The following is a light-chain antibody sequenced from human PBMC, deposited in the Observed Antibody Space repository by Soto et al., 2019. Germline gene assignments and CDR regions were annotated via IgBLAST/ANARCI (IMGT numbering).Light chain of an antibody. CDR2: DIS. V-gene: IGLV2-14*03. Sequence: QSALTQPASVSASPGQSITISCTGNSSAFVSWYQQHPGKPPKLIIYDISYRPSEISNRFSGSKSGNTASLTISGLQDEDEAAYFCSTYTTSSTLEVFGGGTKLTVL. CDR3: STYTTSSTLEV. CDR1: SSAF. J-gene: IGLJ3*02.